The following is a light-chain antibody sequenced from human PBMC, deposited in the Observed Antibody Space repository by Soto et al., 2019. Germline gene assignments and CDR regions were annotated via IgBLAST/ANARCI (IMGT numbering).Light chain of an antibody. CDR3: SSYAGSNKVV. V-gene: IGLV2-8*01. Sequence: QSALTQPPSASGSPGQSVTISCTGTSSDVGGYNYVSWYQQHPGKAPKLMIYEVSKRPSGVPDRFSGSKSGNTDSLTVSGLQAEYEADYYCSSYAGSNKVVFGGGTKLTVL. CDR2: EVS. CDR1: SSDVGGYNY. J-gene: IGLJ2*01.